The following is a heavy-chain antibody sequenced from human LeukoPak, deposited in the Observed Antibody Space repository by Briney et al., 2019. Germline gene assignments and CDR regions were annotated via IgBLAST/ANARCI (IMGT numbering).Heavy chain of an antibody. J-gene: IGHJ4*02. Sequence: SETLSLTCTVSGGSISGYYWSWIRQPPGKGLEWIGYIYSSGSALYNPPLKSRVTMSGDTSKSQISLKVTPVTAADTAVYYCARGKRWLRQIDSWGQGTLVTVSS. CDR2: IYSSGSA. V-gene: IGHV4-59*01. D-gene: IGHD5-24*01. CDR3: ARGKRWLRQIDS. CDR1: GGSISGYY.